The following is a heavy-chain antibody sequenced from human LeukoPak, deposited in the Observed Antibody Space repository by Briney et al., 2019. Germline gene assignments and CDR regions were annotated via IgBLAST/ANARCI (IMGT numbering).Heavy chain of an antibody. J-gene: IGHJ4*02. V-gene: IGHV3-23*01. CDR3: AKDRLPLSSAYYYLPFDY. CDR2: ISASGGST. D-gene: IGHD3-22*01. CDR1: RFTFSSYG. Sequence: GGSLRLSCAASRFTFSSYGMSWVRQAPGKGLEWASGISASGGSTYYADSVKGRFTISRDNSKNTLYLQMNSLRAEDTAVYYCAKDRLPLSSAYYYLPFDYWGQGTLVTVSS.